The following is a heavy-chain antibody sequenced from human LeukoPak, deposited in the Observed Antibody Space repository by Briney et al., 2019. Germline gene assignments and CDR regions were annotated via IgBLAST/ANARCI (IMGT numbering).Heavy chain of an antibody. CDR2: IYYSGTT. J-gene: IGHJ4*02. V-gene: IGHV4-59*01. CDR3: ASFKTTYFDW. D-gene: IGHD2/OR15-2a*01. CDR1: GGSLSTYY. Sequence: SETLSLTCTVSGGSLSTYYWNWLRQPPGKGLEWIGYIYYSGTTNYNPSLKSRVSISIDTSKRQFSLKLTSVTAADTAVYYCASFKTTYFDWWGQGTLVTVSS.